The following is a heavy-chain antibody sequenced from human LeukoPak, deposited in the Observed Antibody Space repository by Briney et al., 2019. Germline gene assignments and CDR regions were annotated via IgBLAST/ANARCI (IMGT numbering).Heavy chain of an antibody. Sequence: ASVQLSCKASGYTFINYRLHWVRQAPGQGLEWMGIINPTSGVTGYAQKFQGRLTVTRDTFTSTVYMELNSLISEDSAVYYCVRGIGIAARLLGDWGRGTLVTVSS. CDR3: VRGIGIAARLLGD. CDR2: INPTSGVT. D-gene: IGHD6-6*01. J-gene: IGHJ4*02. CDR1: GYTFINYR. V-gene: IGHV1-46*01.